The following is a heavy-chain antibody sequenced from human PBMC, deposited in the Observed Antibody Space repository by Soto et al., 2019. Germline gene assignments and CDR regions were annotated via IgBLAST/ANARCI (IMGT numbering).Heavy chain of an antibody. CDR3: ARGSGFWSGYRYYYYGMDV. CDR1: GYTFTSYY. Sequence: ASVKVSCKASGYTFTSYYMHWVRQAPGQGLEWMGIINPSSDSTSYAQKFQGRVTMTRDTSASTVYMELSSLRSEDTAVYYCARGSGFWSGYRYYYYGMDVWGQGTTVTVSS. D-gene: IGHD3-3*01. J-gene: IGHJ6*02. V-gene: IGHV1-46*01. CDR2: INPSSDST.